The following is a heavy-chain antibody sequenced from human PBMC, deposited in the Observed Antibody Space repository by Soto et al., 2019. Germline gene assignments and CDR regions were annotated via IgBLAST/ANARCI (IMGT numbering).Heavy chain of an antibody. CDR1: GYSFTSYW. CDR3: ARQSIVVVYYYGMDI. V-gene: IGHV5-51*01. CDR2: IYPGDSDT. J-gene: IGHJ6*02. D-gene: IGHD2-15*01. Sequence: PGESLKISCRGSGYSFTSYWIGWVRQMPGKGLEWMGIIYPGDSDTRYSPSFQGQVTISADKSISTAYLQWSSLKASDTAMYYCARQSIVVVYYYGMDIWGQGTTVPVSS.